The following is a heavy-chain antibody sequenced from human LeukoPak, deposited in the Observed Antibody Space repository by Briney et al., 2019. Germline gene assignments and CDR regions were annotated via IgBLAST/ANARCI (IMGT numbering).Heavy chain of an antibody. V-gene: IGHV4-59*01. D-gene: IGHD4-17*01. CDR1: GGSISSYY. J-gene: IGHJ4*02. CDR2: IYYSGST. Sequence: KPSETLSLTCTVSGGSISSYYWSWIRQPPGKGLEWIGYIYYSGSTNYNPSLKSRVTISVDTSKNQFSLELSSVTAADTAVYYCAREGEDGDYTFDYWGQGTLVTVSS. CDR3: AREGEDGDYTFDY.